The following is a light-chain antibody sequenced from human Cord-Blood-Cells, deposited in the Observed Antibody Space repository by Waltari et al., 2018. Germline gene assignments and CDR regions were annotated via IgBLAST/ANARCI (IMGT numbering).Light chain of an antibody. CDR3: QSYDSSNVV. CDR2: EDN. V-gene: IGLV6-57*03. Sequence: NFLLTQAHSVSESPGKTVTISCTRSSGRLASHYEQWYQQRPGSAPTTVIYEDNQRPSGVPDRFSGSIDSSSNSASLTSPGLKTEDEADYACQSYDSSNVVFGGGTKLTVL. CDR1: SGRLASHY. J-gene: IGLJ2*01.